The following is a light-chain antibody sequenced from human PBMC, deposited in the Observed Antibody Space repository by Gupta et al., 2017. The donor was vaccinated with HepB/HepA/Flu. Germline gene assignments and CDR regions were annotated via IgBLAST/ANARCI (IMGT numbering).Light chain of an antibody. J-gene: IGLJ3*02. CDR2: EVT. CDR1: SSDAGNYNR. Sequence: QSALTQPPSVSGSPGQSVTISCTGTSSDAGNYNRVSWYQQPPGTAPKFLIYEVTNRPSGVPDRFSGSKSGNTASLTISGLQAEDGADYYCSSYITAPHIQPTALVFGGRTRLPVL. V-gene: IGLV2-18*02. CDR3: SSYITAPHIQPTALV.